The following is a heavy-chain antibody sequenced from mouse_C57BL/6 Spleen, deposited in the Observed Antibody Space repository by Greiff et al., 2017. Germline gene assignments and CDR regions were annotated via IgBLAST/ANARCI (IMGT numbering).Heavy chain of an antibody. CDR2: ISDGGSYT. Sequence: EVKLVESGGGLVKPGGSLKLSCAASGFTFSSYAMSWVRQTPEKRLEWVATISDGGSYTYYPANVKGRFTISRDNTKNNLYLQMSHLKSKDTAMYYCTRDPDLGQGFAYWGQGTLVSVSA. CDR1: GFTFSSYA. V-gene: IGHV5-4*01. D-gene: IGHD3-3*01. CDR3: TRDPDLGQGFAY. J-gene: IGHJ3*01.